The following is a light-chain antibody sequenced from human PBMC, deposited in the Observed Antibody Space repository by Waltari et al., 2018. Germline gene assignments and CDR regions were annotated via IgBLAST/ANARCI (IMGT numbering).Light chain of an antibody. CDR3: RQHGTSPFT. V-gene: IGKV3-20*01. J-gene: IGKJ2*01. CDR2: GAS. CDR1: QSVSSSY. Sequence: IVLTQSPGTLSLSPGERAPLSCRASQSVSSSYLAWYQQKPGQAPRLLIYGASSRATGIPDRSSGSGSGTDFTLTLSSLEPEDFAVYYCRQHGTSPFTFGQGTKVEIK.